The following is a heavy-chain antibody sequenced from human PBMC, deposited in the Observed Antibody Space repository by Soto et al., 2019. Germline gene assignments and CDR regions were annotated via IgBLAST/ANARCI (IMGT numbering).Heavy chain of an antibody. CDR3: ARAGGSGSYYHI. D-gene: IGHD3-10*01. CDR2: IWYDGSNK. J-gene: IGHJ6*04. V-gene: IGHV3-33*01. CDR1: GFTFSSYG. Sequence: GGSLRLSCAASGFTFSSYGMHWVRQAPGKGLEWVAVIWYDGSNKYYADSVKGRFTISRDNSKXTLYLQMNSLRAEDTAVYYCARAGGSGSYYHIWGKGTTVTVSS.